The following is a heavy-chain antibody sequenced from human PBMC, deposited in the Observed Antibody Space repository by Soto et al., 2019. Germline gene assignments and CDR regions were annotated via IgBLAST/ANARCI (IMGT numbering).Heavy chain of an antibody. D-gene: IGHD2-15*01. CDR2: ISGSGGST. CDR3: AKSLGYCSGGSCYSAYYYVMDV. Sequence: EVQLLESGGGLVQPGGSLRLSCAASGFTFSSYAMSWVCQAPGKGLEWVSAISGSGGSTYYADSVKGRFTISRDNSKNTLYLQMNSLRAEDTAVYYCAKSLGYCSGGSCYSAYYYVMDVWGQGTTVTVSS. CDR1: GFTFSSYA. J-gene: IGHJ6*02. V-gene: IGHV3-23*01.